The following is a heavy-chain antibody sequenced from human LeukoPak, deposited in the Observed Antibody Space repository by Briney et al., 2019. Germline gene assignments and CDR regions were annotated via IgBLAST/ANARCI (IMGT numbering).Heavy chain of an antibody. CDR3: ATDPGGSGSISLYYFDY. Sequence: ASVKVSCKVSGYTLTELSMHWVRQAPGKGLEWMGGFDPEDGETIYAQKFQGRVTMTEDTSTDTAYMELSSLRSEDTAVYYCATDPGGSGSISLYYFDYWGQGTLVTVSS. V-gene: IGHV1-24*01. D-gene: IGHD3-10*01. J-gene: IGHJ4*02. CDR2: FDPEDGET. CDR1: GYTLTELS.